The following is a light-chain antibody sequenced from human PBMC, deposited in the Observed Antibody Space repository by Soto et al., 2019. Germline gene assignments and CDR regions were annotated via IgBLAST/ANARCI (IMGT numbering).Light chain of an antibody. CDR2: GAS. CDR3: QQYGSSPDT. V-gene: IGKV3-20*01. Sequence: EIVLTQSPGTLSLSPGERATLSCRASQSVSSSYLAWYQQKPGQAPRLLIYGASSRATGIPDRFSGSRSGTDFTLTISGLEPEDFAMYYCQQYGSSPDTFGQGTKLDIK. CDR1: QSVSSSY. J-gene: IGKJ2*01.